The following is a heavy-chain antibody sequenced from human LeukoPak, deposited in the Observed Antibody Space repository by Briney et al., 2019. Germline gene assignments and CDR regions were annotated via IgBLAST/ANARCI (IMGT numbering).Heavy chain of an antibody. Sequence: GASVKVSCKASGFTFTSYAISWVRQAPGQGLEWMGWISTYNGNTNYAQKLQGRVTMTTDTSTSTAYMELSRLRSDDTAVYYCAREKGEWYYDSSGYLYWGQGTLVTVSS. D-gene: IGHD3-22*01. J-gene: IGHJ4*02. V-gene: IGHV1-18*01. CDR2: ISTYNGNT. CDR1: GFTFTSYA. CDR3: AREKGEWYYDSSGYLY.